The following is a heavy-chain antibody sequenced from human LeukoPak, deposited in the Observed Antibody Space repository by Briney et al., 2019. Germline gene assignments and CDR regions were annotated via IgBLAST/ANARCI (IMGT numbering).Heavy chain of an antibody. J-gene: IGHJ4*02. V-gene: IGHV4-59*12. D-gene: IGHD6-13*01. Sequence: PSETLSLTCSVSGDSISGYSWSWIRQPPGMGLEWIGYIHYSGSTNYNPSLKSRVTISVDTSKNQFSLKLSSVTAADTAVYYCARGTHEPYSSSWYEPFDYWGQGTLVTVSS. CDR3: ARGTHEPYSSSWYEPFDY. CDR2: IHYSGST. CDR1: GDSISGYS.